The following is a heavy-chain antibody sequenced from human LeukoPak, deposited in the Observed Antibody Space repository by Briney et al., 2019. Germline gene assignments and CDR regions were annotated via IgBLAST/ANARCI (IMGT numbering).Heavy chain of an antibody. CDR1: GFTFSSYS. J-gene: IGHJ6*03. Sequence: GGSLRLSCAASGFTFSSYSMTWVRQAPGKGLEWVSSISSSSSYIYYADSVKGRFTISRDNAKNSLYLQMNSLRAEDTAVYYCARSRGRFYYMDVWGKGTTVTVSS. CDR3: ARSRGRFYYMDV. CDR2: ISSSSSYI. V-gene: IGHV3-21*01.